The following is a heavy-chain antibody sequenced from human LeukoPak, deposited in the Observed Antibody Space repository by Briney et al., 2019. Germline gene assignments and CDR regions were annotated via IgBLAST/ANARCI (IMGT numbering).Heavy chain of an antibody. D-gene: IGHD6-25*01. J-gene: IGHJ3*02. V-gene: IGHV4-59*01. Sequence: SETLSLTCTVSGGSISSYYWSWIRQPPGKGLEWIGYIYYSGSTNYNPSLKSRVTISVDTSKNQFSLKLSSVTAADTAVYYCASHSGWPRGDIQDAFDIWGQGTMVTVSS. CDR1: GGSISSYY. CDR3: ASHSGWPRGDIQDAFDI. CDR2: IYYSGST.